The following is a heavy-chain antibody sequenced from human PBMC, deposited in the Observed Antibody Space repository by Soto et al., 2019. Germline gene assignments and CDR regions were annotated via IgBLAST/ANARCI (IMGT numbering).Heavy chain of an antibody. CDR1: GYTFTNYA. D-gene: IGHD1-20*01. Sequence: QVQLVQSGAEVKKPGASVKVSCTASGYTFTNYAISWVRQAPGQGLEWVGWSNAYSGDTHYAQKLQGRVTVTTDTSTSTADMELKSLISHDTAVYYCARAEKWVTGNLGGYWGQGTLVTVSS. V-gene: IGHV1-18*04. CDR2: SNAYSGDT. CDR3: ARAEKWVTGNLGGY. J-gene: IGHJ4*02.